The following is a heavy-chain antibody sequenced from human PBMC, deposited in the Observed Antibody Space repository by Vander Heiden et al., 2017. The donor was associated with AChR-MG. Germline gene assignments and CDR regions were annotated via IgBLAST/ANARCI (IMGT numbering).Heavy chain of an antibody. CDR2: ISGSGGNT. CDR3: AKEGTSGYHSPYGMDV. Sequence: EVQLMESGGGLVQPGGSLRLSCSASGFTFITYAMSWVRQAPGTGLEWVSGISGSGGNTYYADSVKCRFTISRDNSKDTLYLQMNSLRAEETAVYFCAKEGTSGYHSPYGMDVWGEGTTV. D-gene: IGHD3-22*01. CDR1: GFTFITYA. J-gene: IGHJ6*02. V-gene: IGHV3-23*01.